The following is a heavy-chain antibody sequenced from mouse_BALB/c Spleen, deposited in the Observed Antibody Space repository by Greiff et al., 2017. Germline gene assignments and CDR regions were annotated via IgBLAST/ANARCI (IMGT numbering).Heavy chain of an antibody. D-gene: IGHD5-1*01. CDR2: IDPANGNT. V-gene: IGHV14-3*02. CDR3: AYLSRTGAWFAY. CDR1: GFNIKDTY. J-gene: IGHJ3*01. Sequence: EVQGVESGAELVKPGASVKLSCTASGFNIKDTYMHWVKQRPEQGLEWIGRIDPANGNTKYDPKFQGKATITADTSSNTAYLQLSSLTSEDTAVYYCAYLSRTGAWFAYWGQETLVTVSA.